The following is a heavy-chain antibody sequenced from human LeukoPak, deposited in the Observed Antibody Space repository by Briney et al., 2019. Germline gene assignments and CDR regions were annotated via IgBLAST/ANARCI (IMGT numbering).Heavy chain of an antibody. Sequence: SETLSLTCAVSGYSISRGYYWGWIRQPPGKGLEGVGSIYHSGSTYYSPSLMSRVTLSVDTSKNQFSLKLSSVTAADTAVYYCARQNRGNWNYFDYWGQGTLVTVSS. D-gene: IGHD1-20*01. CDR3: ARQNRGNWNYFDY. J-gene: IGHJ4*02. V-gene: IGHV4-38-2*01. CDR2: IYHSGST. CDR1: GYSISRGYY.